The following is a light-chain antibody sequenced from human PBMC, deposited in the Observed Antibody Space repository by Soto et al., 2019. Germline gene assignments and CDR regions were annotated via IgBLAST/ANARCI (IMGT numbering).Light chain of an antibody. V-gene: IGKV1-33*01. CDR3: QQYDNLPWT. J-gene: IGKJ1*01. CDR1: QDISNY. Sequence: DIQMTQSTSSLSASVGDRVTITCQASQDISNYLNWYQQKPGKAPKLLNYDASNLETGVPSRFSGSGSGTDFTFTISSLQPEDIATYYCQQYDNLPWTFGQGTKVEIK. CDR2: DAS.